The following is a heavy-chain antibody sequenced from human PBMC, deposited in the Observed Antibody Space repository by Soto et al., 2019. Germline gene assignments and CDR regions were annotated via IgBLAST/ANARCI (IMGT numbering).Heavy chain of an antibody. CDR2: ISSSSSYI. Sequence: GGSLRLSCAASGFTFSSYSMNWVRQAPGKGLEWVSSISSSSSYIYYADSVKGRFTISRDNAKNSLYLQMNSLRAEDTAVYYCARDESEKYYYGSGTAYYYMDVWGKGTTVTVSS. V-gene: IGHV3-21*01. CDR1: GFTFSSYS. CDR3: ARDESEKYYYGSGTAYYYMDV. J-gene: IGHJ6*03. D-gene: IGHD3-10*01.